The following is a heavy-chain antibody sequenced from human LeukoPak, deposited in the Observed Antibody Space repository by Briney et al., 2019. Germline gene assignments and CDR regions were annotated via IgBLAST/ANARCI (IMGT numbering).Heavy chain of an antibody. CDR3: ARGIDCSSTSCPRYYYYYYGMDV. V-gene: IGHV1-8*01. Sequence: ASVKVSFKASGYTFTSYDINWVRQATGQGLEWMGWMNPNSGNTGYAQKFQGRVTMTRNTSISTAYMELSSLRSEDTAVYYCARGIDCSSTSCPRYYYYYYGMDVWGQGTTVTVSS. J-gene: IGHJ6*02. D-gene: IGHD2-2*01. CDR1: GYTFTSYD. CDR2: MNPNSGNT.